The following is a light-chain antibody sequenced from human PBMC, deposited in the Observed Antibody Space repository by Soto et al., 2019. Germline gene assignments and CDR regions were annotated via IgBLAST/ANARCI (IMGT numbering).Light chain of an antibody. CDR1: QSVSSSY. CDR2: GAS. Sequence: EILFPQSPGTLSLSPGEGATISFRASQSVSSSYVAWYQQTSGQAPRLLIYGASSRDTGIPDRFSGKRSRTDFTPTLSRLEPEDFAVYYCQQSGSSPATFGQGTKVEIK. V-gene: IGKV3-20*01. J-gene: IGKJ1*01. CDR3: QQSGSSPAT.